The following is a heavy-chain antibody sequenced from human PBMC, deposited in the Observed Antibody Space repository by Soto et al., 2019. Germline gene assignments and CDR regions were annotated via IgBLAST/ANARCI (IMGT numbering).Heavy chain of an antibody. Sequence: GGSLRISCAASGSTFRSYGKTWVRQTPGKGLEWVSSICGVGVNIFHADSVKGRFTISRDNSKNTLYLQMNSLRADDTAIYYCAKIIDSPGINYWGQGTQVTVSS. D-gene: IGHD3-9*01. CDR1: GSTFRSYG. V-gene: IGHV3-23*01. CDR2: ICGVGVNI. CDR3: AKIIDSPGINY. J-gene: IGHJ4*02.